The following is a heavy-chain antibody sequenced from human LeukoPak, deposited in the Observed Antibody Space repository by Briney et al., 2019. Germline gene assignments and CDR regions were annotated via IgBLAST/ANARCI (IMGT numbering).Heavy chain of an antibody. V-gene: IGHV1-2*02. CDR1: GYTFTGYY. D-gene: IGHD3-10*01. CDR3: ATSFGSSTVILTT. Sequence: ASVKVSCKASGYTFTGYYMHWVRQAPGQGPEWMGWINPNSGGTNYAQKFQGRVTMTRDTSISTAYMELSRLRSDDTAVYYCATSFGSSTVILTTWGQGTQVTVSS. CDR2: INPNSGGT. J-gene: IGHJ5*02.